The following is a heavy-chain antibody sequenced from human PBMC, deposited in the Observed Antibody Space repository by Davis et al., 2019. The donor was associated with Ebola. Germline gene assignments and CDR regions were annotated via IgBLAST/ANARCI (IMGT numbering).Heavy chain of an antibody. CDR2: IGAAGDT. CDR3: ARAGFGSTWFDC. V-gene: IGHV3-13*01. CDR1: GFTFRSYD. D-gene: IGHD6-13*01. J-gene: IGHJ5*01. Sequence: GESLNTSCASSGFTFRSYDMHWVRQATGKGLELVSAIGAAGDTYYPVSVKGRFTISRENAKNSLYLQMNSLRAEDTAVYYCARAGFGSTWFDCWGQGILVTVSS.